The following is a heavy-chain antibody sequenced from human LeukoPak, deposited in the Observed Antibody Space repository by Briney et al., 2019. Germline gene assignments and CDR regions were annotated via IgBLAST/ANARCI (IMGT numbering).Heavy chain of an antibody. Sequence: RGALRLSCAACGFSFSTYTMNWAPQSPRKGLEWVASINSGGTTTHYADSVKGRFTISRDNAQNVLYLQMNGLRADDAAVYYCLRGDSRDFWGQGTLVTVSS. CDR3: LRGDSRDF. CDR2: INSGGTTT. J-gene: IGHJ4*02. V-gene: IGHV3-21*06. D-gene: IGHD3-22*01. CDR1: GFSFSTYT.